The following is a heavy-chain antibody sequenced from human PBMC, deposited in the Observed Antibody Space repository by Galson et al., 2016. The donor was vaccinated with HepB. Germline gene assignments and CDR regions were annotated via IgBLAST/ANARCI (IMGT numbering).Heavy chain of an antibody. D-gene: IGHD3-10*01. Sequence: SETLSLTCDVDGGSFSGYYWSWIRQPPGKGLEWIGEVNHSGSTNYNPSLKSRVTISVDTSKNQFSLKLSSVTAADMAIYYCAREIYYYGSGGRRGWFDPWGQGTLVTDSS. J-gene: IGHJ5*02. CDR3: AREIYYYGSGGRRGWFDP. V-gene: IGHV4-34*01. CDR1: GGSFSGYY. CDR2: VNHSGST.